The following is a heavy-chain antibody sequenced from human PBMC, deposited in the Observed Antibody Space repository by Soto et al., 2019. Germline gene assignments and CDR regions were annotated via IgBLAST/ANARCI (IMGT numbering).Heavy chain of an antibody. CDR3: ARPYGVLRFLEWPPAQI. Sequence: PGESLKISCKGSGYSFTSYWIGWVRQMPGKGLEWMGIIYPGDSDTRYSPSFQGQVTISADKSISTAYLQWSSLKASDTAMYYCARPYGVLRFLEWPPAQIWGQGTLVTVSS. V-gene: IGHV5-51*01. CDR2: IYPGDSDT. CDR1: GYSFTSYW. J-gene: IGHJ4*02. D-gene: IGHD3-3*01.